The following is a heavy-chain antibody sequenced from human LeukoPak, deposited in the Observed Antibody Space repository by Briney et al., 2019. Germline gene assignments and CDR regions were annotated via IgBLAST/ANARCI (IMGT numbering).Heavy chain of an antibody. J-gene: IGHJ6*03. D-gene: IGHD5-12*01. Sequence: GGSLRLSCAASGFTFISYGMHWVRQAPGKGLEWVTFIRYDGSNKYYADSVKGRFIISRDNSKNTLYLQMNSLRAGDTAVYYCAKDTVKVTTIRRVPHYMDVWGKGTTVTISS. V-gene: IGHV3-30*02. CDR2: IRYDGSNK. CDR3: AKDTVKVTTIRRVPHYMDV. CDR1: GFTFISYG.